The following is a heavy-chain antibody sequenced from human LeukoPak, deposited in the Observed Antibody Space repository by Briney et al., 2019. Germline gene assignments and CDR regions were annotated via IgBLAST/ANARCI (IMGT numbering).Heavy chain of an antibody. J-gene: IGHJ5*02. Sequence: SETLSLTCTVSGGSISSYYWSWIRQPPGKGLEWIGYIYYSGSTNYNPSLKSRVTISVDTSKNQFSLKLSSVTAADTAVYYCAKVAVASSGWYEYNWFDPWGQGTLVTVSS. CDR1: GGSISSYY. CDR2: IYYSGST. D-gene: IGHD6-19*01. V-gene: IGHV4-59*12. CDR3: AKVAVASSGWYEYNWFDP.